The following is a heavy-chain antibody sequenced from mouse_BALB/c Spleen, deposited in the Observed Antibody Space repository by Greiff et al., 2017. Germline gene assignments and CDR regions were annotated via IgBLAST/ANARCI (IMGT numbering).Heavy chain of an antibody. CDR1: GFNIKDTY. CDR2: IDPANGNT. D-gene: IGHD1-1*01. CDR3: AYYYGSSHYYAMDY. J-gene: IGHJ4*01. Sequence: EVKLMESGAELVKPGASVKLSCTASGFNIKDTYMHWVKQRPEQGLEWIGRIDPANGNTKYDPKFQGKATITADTSSNTAYLQLSSLTSEDTAVYYCAYYYGSSHYYAMDYWGQGTSVTVSS. V-gene: IGHV14-3*02.